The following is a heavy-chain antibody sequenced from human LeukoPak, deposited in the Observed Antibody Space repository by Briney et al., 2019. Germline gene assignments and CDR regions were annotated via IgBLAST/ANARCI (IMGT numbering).Heavy chain of an antibody. CDR1: GDSISSYY. J-gene: IGHJ4*02. CDR2: IYTRGSI. V-gene: IGHV4-4*07. Sequence: SETLSLTCTVSGDSISSYYWSWIRQPAGKGLEWIGRIYTRGSINCNPSLKSRVTMSVDTSKNRFSLNLSSVTAADTAVYYCARGKVGTDFDYWGQGSLVTVSS. CDR3: ARGKVGTDFDY. D-gene: IGHD1-1*01.